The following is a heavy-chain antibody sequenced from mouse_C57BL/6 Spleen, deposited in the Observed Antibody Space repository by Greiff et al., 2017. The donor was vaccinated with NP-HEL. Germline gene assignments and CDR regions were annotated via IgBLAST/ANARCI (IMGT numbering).Heavy chain of an antibody. D-gene: IGHD1-1*01. CDR3: AIGALYYGSSYWYFDV. J-gene: IGHJ1*03. CDR1: GYAFRSSW. CDR2: IYPGDGDT. V-gene: IGHV1-82*01. Sequence: VQLQQSGPELVKPGASVKISCKASGYAFRSSWMNWVKQRPGKGLEWIGRIYPGDGDTNYNGKFKGKATLTADKSSSTAYMQLSSLTSEDSAVYFGAIGALYYGSSYWYFDVWGTGTTVTVSS.